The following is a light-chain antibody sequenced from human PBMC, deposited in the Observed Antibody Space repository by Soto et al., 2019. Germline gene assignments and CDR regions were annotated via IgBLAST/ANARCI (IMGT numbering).Light chain of an antibody. CDR2: DVS. V-gene: IGLV2-14*01. J-gene: IGLJ1*01. Sequence: QSVLTQPASVSGSPGQSITISCTGTSSDVGGYNYVSWYQQHPGKAPKLMIYDVSNRPSGVSNRFSGSKSGNTASLTISGLQAEDEADYYCSSYTSSSIFYVFGTGTKVTLL. CDR3: SSYTSSSIFYV. CDR1: SSDVGGYNY.